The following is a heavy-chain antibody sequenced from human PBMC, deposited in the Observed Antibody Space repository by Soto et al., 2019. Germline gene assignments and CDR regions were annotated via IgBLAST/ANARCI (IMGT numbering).Heavy chain of an antibody. CDR2: TIPVFNTA. J-gene: IGHJ3*02. CDR3: ARGVYGSGNYYTGPSAFDI. CDR1: GGTLSDHG. D-gene: IGHD3-10*01. Sequence: QVQLEQSGAEVKKPGSSVKVSCKASGGTLSDHGVAWLRQAPGQGLEWMGGTIPVFNTAKYAQKFQGRVTVTADNFTNIAYMELSGLRSEDTAFYFCARGVYGSGNYYTGPSAFDIWGQGTMVIVSS. V-gene: IGHV1-69*06.